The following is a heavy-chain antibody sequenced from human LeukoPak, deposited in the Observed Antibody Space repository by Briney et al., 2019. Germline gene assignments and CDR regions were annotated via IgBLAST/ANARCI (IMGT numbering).Heavy chain of an antibody. CDR1: GDSISSYY. Sequence: SETLSLTCTVSGDSISSYYWNWIRQPPGKGLEWIGYIYYSGSTNYNPSLKSRVTISVDTSKYQFSLKLNSVTAADTAVYYCARGLEKYDFWSGFDPWGQGTLVTVSS. CDR2: IYYSGST. CDR3: ARGLEKYDFWSGFDP. D-gene: IGHD3-3*01. V-gene: IGHV4-59*01. J-gene: IGHJ5*02.